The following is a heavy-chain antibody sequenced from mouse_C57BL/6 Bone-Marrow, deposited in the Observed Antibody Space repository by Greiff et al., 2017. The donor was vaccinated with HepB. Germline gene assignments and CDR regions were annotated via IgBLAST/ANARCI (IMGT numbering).Heavy chain of an antibody. V-gene: IGHV1-54*01. CDR3: ARPYYDYDGPYYYAMDY. D-gene: IGHD2-4*01. CDR2: INPGSGGT. CDR1: GYAFTNYL. J-gene: IGHJ4*01. Sequence: QVHVKQSGAELVRPGTSVKVSCKASGYAFTNYLIEWVKQRPGQGLEWIGVINPGSGGTNYNEKFKGKATLTADKSSSTAYMQLSSLTSEDSAVYFCARPYYDYDGPYYYAMDYWGQGTSVTVSS.